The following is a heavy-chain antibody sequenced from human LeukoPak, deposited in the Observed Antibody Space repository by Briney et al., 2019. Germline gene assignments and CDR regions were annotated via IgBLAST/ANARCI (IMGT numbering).Heavy chain of an antibody. CDR1: GDSISSGNYH. V-gene: IGHV4-61*02. CDR3: ARDGYDSGGYYTYFQD. CDR2: IDTSWNT. Sequence: SQTLSLTCSVSGDSISSGNYHWNWIRQPAGKGLEWIASIDTSWNTDYNPSLKSRVTMSLGTSTNQFSLKLTSVTAADTAVYYCARDGYDSGGYYTYFQDWGQGTLVTVSS. D-gene: IGHD3-22*01. J-gene: IGHJ4*02.